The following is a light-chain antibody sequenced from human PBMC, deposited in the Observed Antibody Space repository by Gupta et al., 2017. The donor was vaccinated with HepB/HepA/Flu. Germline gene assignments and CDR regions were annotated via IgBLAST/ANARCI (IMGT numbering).Light chain of an antibody. J-gene: IGKJ2*03. CDR1: QSIGNH. CDR3: QQSDSFPRS. V-gene: IGKV1-39*01. CDR2: AAS. Sequence: DIQMTQSPSSLSASVGDRVTITCRASQSIGNHLNWYQQKPGKVPEFLMYAASTLQRGVPSRFSGSGSGTEFTLTISKLQPEDFATYYCQQSDSFPRSFGQGTKMEIK.